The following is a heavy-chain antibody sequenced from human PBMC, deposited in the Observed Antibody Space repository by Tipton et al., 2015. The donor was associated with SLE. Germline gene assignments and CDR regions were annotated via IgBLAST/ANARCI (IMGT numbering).Heavy chain of an antibody. V-gene: IGHV1-18*01. CDR3: AIAVAGTRLLDY. Sequence: QVQLVQSGAEVKKPGASVKVSCKASGFTFTSYGISWVRQAPGQGLEWMGWISAYNGNTDYAQKLQGRVTMTTDTSTSTAYMELRSLRSEDTAVYYCAIAVAGTRLLDYWGKGALVTVSS. J-gene: IGHJ4*02. CDR1: GFTFTSYG. CDR2: ISAYNGNT. D-gene: IGHD6-19*01.